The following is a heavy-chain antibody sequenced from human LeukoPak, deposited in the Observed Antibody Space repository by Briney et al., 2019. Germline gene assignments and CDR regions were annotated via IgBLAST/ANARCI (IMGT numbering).Heavy chain of an antibody. CDR1: GFTFSTYW. V-gene: IGHV3-7*03. Sequence: GSLRLSCAASGFTFSTYWMNWVRQAPGPGLEWVASIKPDGSGTYYVDSVKDRFTISRDNARNSLYLQMYSLRAEDTALYYCARSFDVWGQGTMVTVSS. J-gene: IGHJ3*01. CDR3: ARSFDV. CDR2: IKPDGSGT.